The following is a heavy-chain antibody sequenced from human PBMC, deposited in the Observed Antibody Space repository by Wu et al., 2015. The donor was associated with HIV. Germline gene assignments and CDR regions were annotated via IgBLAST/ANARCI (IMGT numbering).Heavy chain of an antibody. Sequence: QVQLVQSGAEVKKPGASVKVSCKASGYTFTSYDINWVRQATGQGLEWMGWMNPNSGNTGYAQKFQGRVTMTRNTSISTAYMELSSLRSEDTAVYYCARVPRLLWFGELLSNWFDPWGQGTLVTVSS. V-gene: IGHV1-8*01. CDR2: MNPNSGNT. D-gene: IGHD3-10*01. CDR3: ARVPRLLWFGELLSNWFDP. CDR1: GYTFTSYD. J-gene: IGHJ5*02.